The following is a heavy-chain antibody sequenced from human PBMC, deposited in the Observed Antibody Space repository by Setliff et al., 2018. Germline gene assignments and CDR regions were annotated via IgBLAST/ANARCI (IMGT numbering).Heavy chain of an antibody. V-gene: IGHV3-7*01. D-gene: IGHD3-10*01. Sequence: GVLRLSCAASGFTFSSYWMSWVRQAPGKGLEWVANIKQDGSEKYYVDSVKGRFTISRGNAKNSLYLQMNILEVEDTAVYYCVRDWASGDDHWGRGTLVTVSS. CDR3: VRDWASGDDH. CDR2: IKQDGSEK. J-gene: IGHJ4*02. CDR1: GFTFSSYW.